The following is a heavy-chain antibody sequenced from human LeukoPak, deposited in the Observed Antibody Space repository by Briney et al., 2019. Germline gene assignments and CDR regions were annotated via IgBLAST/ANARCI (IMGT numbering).Heavy chain of an antibody. Sequence: PSETLSLTCTVSGGSISSYYWSWIRQPPGKGLEWIGYIYYSGSTNYNPSLKSRVTISVDTSKNQFSLKLSSVTAADTAVYYCASRGVQTFFDYWGQGTLVTVSS. J-gene: IGHJ4*02. CDR1: GGSISSYY. CDR3: ASRGVQTFFDY. CDR2: IYYSGST. D-gene: IGHD3-10*01. V-gene: IGHV4-59*01.